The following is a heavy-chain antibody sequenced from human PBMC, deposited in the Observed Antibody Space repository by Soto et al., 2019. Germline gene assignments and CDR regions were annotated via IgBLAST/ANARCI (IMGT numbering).Heavy chain of an antibody. D-gene: IGHD3-9*01. Sequence: SETLSLTCTFSGCSISSSSYYWGWIRQPPGKGLEWIGSIYYSGSTYYNPSLKSRVTISVDTSKNQFSLKLSSVTAADTAVYYCASGYDILTGYPRGDYYGMDVWGQGTTVTVSS. J-gene: IGHJ6*02. CDR3: ASGYDILTGYPRGDYYGMDV. V-gene: IGHV4-39*01. CDR1: GCSISSSSYY. CDR2: IYYSGST.